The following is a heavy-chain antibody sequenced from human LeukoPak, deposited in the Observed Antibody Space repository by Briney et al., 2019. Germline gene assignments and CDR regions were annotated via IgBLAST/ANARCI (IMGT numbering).Heavy chain of an antibody. CDR2: INPTAGST. Sequence: GSSVKVSCKASVYTFTSYYMYWVRQAPGQGLEWVGLINPTAGSTSYAQKFQGRVTMTRDTSTSTVYMELSSLRSEDTAVYYCAREAQLERSLFDYWGQGTLVTVSS. V-gene: IGHV1-46*01. J-gene: IGHJ4*02. D-gene: IGHD1-1*01. CDR3: AREAQLERSLFDY. CDR1: VYTFTSYY.